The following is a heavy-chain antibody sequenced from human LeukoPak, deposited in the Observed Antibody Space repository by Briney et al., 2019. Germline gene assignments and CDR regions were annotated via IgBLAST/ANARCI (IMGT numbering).Heavy chain of an antibody. J-gene: IGHJ3*02. CDR3: TIDFRYSGRPRAAFDI. V-gene: IGHV1-24*01. D-gene: IGHD1-26*01. CDR2: FDPEDGET. CDR1: GYTLTSYY. Sequence: ASVKVSCKASGYTLTSYYMHWVRQAPGKGLEWMGGFDPEDGETIYAQKFQGRVILTEDTSTDTGYMELSSLRSEDTAVYYCTIDFRYSGRPRAAFDIWGQGTMVTVSS.